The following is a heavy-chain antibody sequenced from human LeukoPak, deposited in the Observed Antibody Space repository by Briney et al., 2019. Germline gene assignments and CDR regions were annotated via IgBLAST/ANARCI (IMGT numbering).Heavy chain of an antibody. CDR2: INPSGGST. V-gene: IGHV1-46*01. D-gene: IGHD1-1*01. J-gene: IGHJ4*02. CDR1: GYTFTSYY. CDR3: ARARQLELANNY. Sequence: ASVKVSCKASGYTFTSYYMHWVRQAPGQGLEWMGLINPSGGSTNYAQRFQGRVTMTRDTSISTAYMELSRLRSDDTAVYYCARARQLELANNYWGQGTLVTVSS.